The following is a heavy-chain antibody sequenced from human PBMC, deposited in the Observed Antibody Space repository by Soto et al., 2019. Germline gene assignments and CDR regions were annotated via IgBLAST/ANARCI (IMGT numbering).Heavy chain of an antibody. Sequence: SVKVSCKASGGTFSSYTISWVRQAPGQGLEWMGRIIPILGIANYAQKFQGRVTITADKSTSTAYMELSSLRSEDTAVYYCARESASPSPGANYGYWGQGTLVTVSS. CDR3: ARESASPSPGANYGY. CDR1: GGTFSSYT. V-gene: IGHV1-69*04. J-gene: IGHJ4*02. CDR2: IIPILGIA. D-gene: IGHD3-16*01.